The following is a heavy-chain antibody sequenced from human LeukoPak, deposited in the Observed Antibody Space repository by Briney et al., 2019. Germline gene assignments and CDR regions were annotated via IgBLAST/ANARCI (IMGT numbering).Heavy chain of an antibody. Sequence: SETLSLTCAVSGGSISSSNWWSWVRQPPGKGLEWIGEIYHSGSTNYNPSLKSRVTISVDTSKNQFSLKLSSVTAADTAVYYCARGFTRKPYFQHWGQGTLVTASS. CDR3: ARGFTRKPYFQH. CDR2: IYHSGST. J-gene: IGHJ1*01. V-gene: IGHV4-4*02. CDR1: GGSISSSNW. D-gene: IGHD3-3*01.